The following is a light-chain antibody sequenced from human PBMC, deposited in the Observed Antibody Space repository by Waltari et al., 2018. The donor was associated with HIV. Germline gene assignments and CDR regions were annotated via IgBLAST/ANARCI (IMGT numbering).Light chain of an antibody. J-gene: IGLJ3*02. V-gene: IGLV2-23*01. Sequence: QSALTQPASVSGSPGQSITISCNGSSSAVGSYNLVSWYQQHPGKAHKLMIYEGINRPSGISNLFSVSKSGNTASLTIAGLQAEDEADYYCCSYAGSSNWVFGGGTKLTVL. CDR3: CSYAGSSNWV. CDR2: EGI. CDR1: SSAVGSYNL.